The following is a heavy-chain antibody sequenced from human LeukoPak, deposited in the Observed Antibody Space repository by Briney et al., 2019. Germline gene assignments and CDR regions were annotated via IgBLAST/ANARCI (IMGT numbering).Heavy chain of an antibody. CDR1: GSSVSSGRYS. V-gene: IGHV4-61*01. J-gene: IGHJ6*04. D-gene: IGHD3-9*01. CDR2: IYYIGST. CDR3: ARGDYDILPRTYYYYYYGMDV. Sequence: SKTLSLTCTVSGSSVSSGRYSGSWIRQPPGKGLEWIGYIYYIGSTTYNPSLNRRATISADPSTNQFSLKLTSMTHTDTAVYYCARGDYDILPRTYYYYYYGMDVWGKGTTVTVSS.